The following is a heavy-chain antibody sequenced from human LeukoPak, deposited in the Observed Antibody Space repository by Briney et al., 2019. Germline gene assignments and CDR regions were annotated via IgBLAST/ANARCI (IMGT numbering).Heavy chain of an antibody. D-gene: IGHD6-19*01. Sequence: KPSETLSLTCAVYGGSFSGYYWSWIRQPPGKGLEWIGEINHSGSTNYNPSLKSRVTISVDTPKNQFSLKLSSVTAADTAVYYCARGIAVAVDYWGQGTLVTVSS. V-gene: IGHV4-34*01. CDR1: GGSFSGYY. J-gene: IGHJ4*02. CDR2: INHSGST. CDR3: ARGIAVAVDY.